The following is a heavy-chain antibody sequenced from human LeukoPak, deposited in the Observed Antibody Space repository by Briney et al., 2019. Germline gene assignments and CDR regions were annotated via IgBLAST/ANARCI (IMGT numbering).Heavy chain of an antibody. V-gene: IGHV3-21*01. D-gene: IGHD1-26*01. J-gene: IGHJ3*02. CDR3: AREVGASNDAFDI. CDR2: ISSSSSYI. CDR1: GFTFSSYS. Sequence: PGGSLRLSCAASGFTFSSYSMNWVRQAPGKGLEWVSSISSSSSYIYYADSVKGRFTISRDNAKNSLYLQMNSLRAEDTAVYYCAREVGASNDAFDIWGQGTMVTVSS.